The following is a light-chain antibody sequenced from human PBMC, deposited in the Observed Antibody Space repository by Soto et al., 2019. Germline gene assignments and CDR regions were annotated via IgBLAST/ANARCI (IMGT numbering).Light chain of an antibody. CDR3: HQHNGWPQT. CDR2: GAS. V-gene: IGKV3-15*01. Sequence: EIVLTQSPGTLSVSPGERATLSCRASQNVSSNLAWYQQRPGQAPRLLIHGASTRATATPGRFSGSGSGTEFTLTISSLQSEDSAVYYCHQHNGWPQTFGQGTNVEVK. J-gene: IGKJ1*01. CDR1: QNVSSN.